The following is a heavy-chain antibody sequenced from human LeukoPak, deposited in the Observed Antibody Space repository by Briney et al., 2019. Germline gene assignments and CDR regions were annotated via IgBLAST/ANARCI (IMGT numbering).Heavy chain of an antibody. CDR2: IWYDGSNK. CDR3: ARDRRVVATRRPIDY. Sequence: PGGSLRLSCAASGFTFSSYGMHWVRQAPGKGLEWVAVIWYDGSNKCYADSVKGRFTISRDNSKNTLYLQMNSLRAEDTAVYYCARDRRVVATRRPIDYWGQGTLVTVSS. V-gene: IGHV3-33*01. J-gene: IGHJ4*02. CDR1: GFTFSSYG. D-gene: IGHD5-12*01.